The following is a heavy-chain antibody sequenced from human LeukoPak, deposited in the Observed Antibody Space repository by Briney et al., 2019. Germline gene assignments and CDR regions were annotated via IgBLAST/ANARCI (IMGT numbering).Heavy chain of an antibody. CDR1: GYSLTDFS. J-gene: IGHJ4*02. V-gene: IGHV1-24*01. Sequence: ASVRVSCKVSGYSLTDFSMHWVRQAPGKGLEWMGTFAVEDGKTIYAQKFRGRVTMTEDTSTDTAYMDLSSLRSDDTAVYCATGFTTPDYWGQGTLVTVSS. CDR3: TGFTTPDY. D-gene: IGHD1-1*01. CDR2: FAVEDGKT.